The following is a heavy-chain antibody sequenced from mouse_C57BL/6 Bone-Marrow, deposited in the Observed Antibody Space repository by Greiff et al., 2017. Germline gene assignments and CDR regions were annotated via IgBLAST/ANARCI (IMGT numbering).Heavy chain of an antibody. J-gene: IGHJ1*03. D-gene: IGHD1-1*01. CDR2: ISGGGGNT. Sequence: EVKLVESGGGLVKPGGSLKLSCAASGFTFSSYTMSWVRQTPEKRLEWVATISGGGGNTYYPDSVKGRFTISRDNAKNTLYLQLSSRRSEDTALYYWARRAYGSSSWYVDVWGTGTTVTVSA. CDR3: ARRAYGSSSWYVDV. V-gene: IGHV5-9*01. CDR1: GFTFSSYT.